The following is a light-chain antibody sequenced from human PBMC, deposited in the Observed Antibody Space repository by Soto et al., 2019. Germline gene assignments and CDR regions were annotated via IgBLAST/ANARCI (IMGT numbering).Light chain of an antibody. CDR3: QQYNNWPPLT. J-gene: IGKJ4*01. CDR2: GAS. V-gene: IGKV3D-15*01. CDR1: QNIDNN. Sequence: EIVMTQSPATLSVSPGDRVTLSCRASQNIDNNLAWYQQRPGQPPRLLIYGASTRANGIPARFSGSGSGTEFTPTNSSLQSEDFAVYCCQQYNNWPPLTFGGGTKVEIK.